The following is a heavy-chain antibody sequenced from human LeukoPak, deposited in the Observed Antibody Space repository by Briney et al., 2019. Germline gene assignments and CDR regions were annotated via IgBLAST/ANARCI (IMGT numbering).Heavy chain of an antibody. CDR3: ARDRPHYDFWSGSYDAFDI. V-gene: IGHV1-18*01. CDR1: GYSFTSHD. D-gene: IGHD3-3*01. Sequence: GASVKVSCKASGYSFTSHDISWVRQAPGQGLEWMGWISAYNGNTNYAQKLQGRVTMTTDTSTSTAYMELRSLRSDDTAVYYCARDRPHYDFWSGSYDAFDIWGQGTMVTVSS. J-gene: IGHJ3*02. CDR2: ISAYNGNT.